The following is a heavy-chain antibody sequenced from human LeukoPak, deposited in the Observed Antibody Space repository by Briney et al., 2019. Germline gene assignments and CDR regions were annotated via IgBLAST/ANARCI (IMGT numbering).Heavy chain of an antibody. D-gene: IGHD3-10*01. CDR2: IYYSGST. J-gene: IGHJ4*02. Sequence: SETQSLTCTVSGGFISSGGYYWTWIRQPSGKGLECIGYIYYSGSTYYNPSLKSRVSMSLDTSKNQFSLKLRSVTAADTAVYYCARGPAGSYFHVPDYWGQGTLVTVSS. V-gene: IGHV4-31*03. CDR1: GGFISSGGYY. CDR3: ARGPAGSYFHVPDY.